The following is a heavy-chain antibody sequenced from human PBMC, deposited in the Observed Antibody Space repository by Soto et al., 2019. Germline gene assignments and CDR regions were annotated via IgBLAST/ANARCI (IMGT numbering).Heavy chain of an antibody. CDR1: GFTFSSYA. V-gene: IGHV3-23*01. CDR3: AKVKTGPRFLDLYYFDY. D-gene: IGHD3-3*01. J-gene: IGHJ4*02. CDR2: ISGSGGST. Sequence: GGSLRLSCAASGFTFSSYAMSWVRQAPGKGLEWVSAISGSGGSTYYADSVKGRFTISRDNSKNTLYLQMNSLRAEDTAVYYCAKVKTGPRFLDLYYFDYWGQGTLVTVSS.